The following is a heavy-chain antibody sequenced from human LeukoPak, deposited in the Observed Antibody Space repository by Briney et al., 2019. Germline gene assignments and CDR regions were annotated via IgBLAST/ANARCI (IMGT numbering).Heavy chain of an antibody. CDR1: GGSISSGDYY. J-gene: IGHJ4*02. D-gene: IGHD1-26*01. V-gene: IGHV4-30-4*08. Sequence: SETLSLTCTVSGGSISSGDYYWSWIRQPPGKGLEWIGYIYYSGSTYYNPSLKSRVTISVDTSKNQFSLKLSSVTAADTAVYYCAREMELEQGPLFDYWGQGTLVTVSS. CDR3: AREMELEQGPLFDY. CDR2: IYYSGST.